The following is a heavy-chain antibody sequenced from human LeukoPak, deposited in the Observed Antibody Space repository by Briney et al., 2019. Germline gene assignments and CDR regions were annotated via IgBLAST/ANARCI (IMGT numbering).Heavy chain of an antibody. CDR2: ISAYNGNT. V-gene: IGHV1-18*01. CDR1: GYTFTSYG. J-gene: IGHJ4*02. D-gene: IGHD3-22*01. Sequence: ASVKVSCKASGYTFTSYGISWVRQAPGQGLEWMGWISAYNGNTNYAQKLQGRVTMTTDTSTSTAYMELRSLRSDEPAVYSCARAHYYDSSGYSGGYWGPGTLVTVSS. CDR3: ARAHYYDSSGYSGGY.